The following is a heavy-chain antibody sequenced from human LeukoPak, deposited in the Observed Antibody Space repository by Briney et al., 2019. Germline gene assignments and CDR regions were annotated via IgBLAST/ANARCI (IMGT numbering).Heavy chain of an antibody. Sequence: GASVKVSYKASGGTFSSYAISWVRQAPGQGLEWMGGIIPIFGTANYAQKFQGRVTITADKSTSTAYMELSSLRSEDTAVYYCASTPIDYYGSGSYYRHFDYWGQGTLVTVSS. CDR2: IIPIFGTA. D-gene: IGHD3-10*01. V-gene: IGHV1-69*06. CDR3: ASTPIDYYGSGSYYRHFDY. J-gene: IGHJ4*02. CDR1: GGTFSSYA.